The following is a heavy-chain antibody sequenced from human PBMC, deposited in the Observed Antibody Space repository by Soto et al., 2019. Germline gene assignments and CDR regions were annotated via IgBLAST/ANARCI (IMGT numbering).Heavy chain of an antibody. D-gene: IGHD2-15*01. Sequence: SGPTLVNPTQTLTLTCTFSGFSLSTSGVNVGWIRQPPGKALEWLALIYWDDDKRYSPSLKSRLTITKDTSKNQVVLTMTKMDPLDTATYYCAHRLGYCSGGSCYVFDYWGQRTLVTVSS. CDR3: AHRLGYCSGGSCYVFDY. V-gene: IGHV2-5*02. CDR1: GFSLSTSGVN. CDR2: IYWDDDK. J-gene: IGHJ4*02.